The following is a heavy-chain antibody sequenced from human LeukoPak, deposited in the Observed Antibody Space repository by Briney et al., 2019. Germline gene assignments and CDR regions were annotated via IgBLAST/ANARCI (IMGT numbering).Heavy chain of an antibody. D-gene: IGHD6-13*01. V-gene: IGHV4-59*01. Sequence: SETLSLTCTVSGGSISSYYWSWIRQPPGKGLEWIGYIYYSGSTNYNPSLKSRATISVDTSKNQFSLKLSSVTAADTAVYYCARDSSSWYGWFDRWGQGTLVTVSS. CDR3: ARDSSSWYGWFDR. J-gene: IGHJ5*02. CDR2: IYYSGST. CDR1: GGSISSYY.